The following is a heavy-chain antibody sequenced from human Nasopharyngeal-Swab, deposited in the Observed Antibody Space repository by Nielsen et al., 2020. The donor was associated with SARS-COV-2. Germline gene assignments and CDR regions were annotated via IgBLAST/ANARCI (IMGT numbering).Heavy chain of an antibody. V-gene: IGHV4-4*02. CDR3: ARRSTAVKYDY. Sequence: WIRQPPGKGLEWIGEIYHSGSTNYNPSLKSRVTISVDKSKNQFSLKLSSVTAADTAVYYCARRSTAVKYDYWGQGTLVTVPS. CDR2: IYHSGST. J-gene: IGHJ4*02.